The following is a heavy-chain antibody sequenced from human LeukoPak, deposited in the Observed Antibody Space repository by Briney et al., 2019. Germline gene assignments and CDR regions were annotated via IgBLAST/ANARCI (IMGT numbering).Heavy chain of an antibody. V-gene: IGHV3-21*01. CDR2: ISTSSSYI. D-gene: IGHD2-8*01. CDR1: GFTFSDYA. CDR3: ARTLMGYNNYYMDV. Sequence: GGSLRLSCATSGFTFSDYAMAWVRQAPGKGLEWVSFISTSSSYIYYADSVKGRFTISRDNVKNSLYLQMSSLRVEDTAVYYCARTLMGYNNYYMDVWGKGTTVTVSS. J-gene: IGHJ6*03.